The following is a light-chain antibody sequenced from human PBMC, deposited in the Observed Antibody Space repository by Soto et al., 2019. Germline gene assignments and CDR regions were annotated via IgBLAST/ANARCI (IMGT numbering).Light chain of an antibody. J-gene: IGKJ5*01. Sequence: ERVMTQYKATLSVSPGERATLSCRASQSVSSNLAWYQQKPGQAPRLLILGASTRATGIPARFSGSGSGTEFTLSISSLQSEDFAVYYCPQRSNWLIPFGQ. CDR2: GAS. CDR3: PQRSNWLIP. CDR1: QSVSSN. V-gene: IGKV3-15*01.